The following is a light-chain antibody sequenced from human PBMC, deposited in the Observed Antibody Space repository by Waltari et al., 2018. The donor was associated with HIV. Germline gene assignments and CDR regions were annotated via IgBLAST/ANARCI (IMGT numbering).Light chain of an antibody. Sequence: QSVLTQPTSISAAPGTRVNIYCSGSPSNCGSDFVSWYQHVPGTAPKLLIYYNTKRPAGISDRFSGSKSGTSATLAITGLQTGDEAVYYCGTWDNRLSVGVFGGGTRLTVL. CDR3: GTWDNRLSVGV. CDR2: YNT. CDR1: PSNCGSDF. J-gene: IGLJ3*02. V-gene: IGLV1-51*01.